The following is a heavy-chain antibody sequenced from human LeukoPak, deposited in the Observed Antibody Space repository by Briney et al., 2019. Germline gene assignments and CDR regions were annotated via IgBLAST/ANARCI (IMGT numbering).Heavy chain of an antibody. D-gene: IGHD6-19*01. Sequence: PGGSLRLSCAASGFTFSTYWMTWVRQAPGKGLEWVANIKQDGSEKYYVDSVKGRFTISRDNAKSSLYLQMNGLRAEDTAVYYCARGGRAVAGPYFDYWGQGTLVTASS. V-gene: IGHV3-7*01. CDR3: ARGGRAVAGPYFDY. J-gene: IGHJ4*02. CDR2: IKQDGSEK. CDR1: GFTFSTYW.